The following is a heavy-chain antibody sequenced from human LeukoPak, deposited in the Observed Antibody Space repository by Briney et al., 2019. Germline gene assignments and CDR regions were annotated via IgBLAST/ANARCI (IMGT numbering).Heavy chain of an antibody. J-gene: IGHJ3*02. V-gene: IGHV3-21*01. CDR1: EFTLSNFF. D-gene: IGHD3-10*01. CDR3: ARFFLWSGELFQGDAFDI. CDR2: ISSSSSYI. Sequence: GGSLRLSCAASEFTLSNFFMNWVRQAPGKGLEWVSSISSSSSYIYYADSVKGRFTISRDNAKNSLYLQMNSLRAEDTAVYYCARFFLWSGELFQGDAFDIWGQGTMVTVSS.